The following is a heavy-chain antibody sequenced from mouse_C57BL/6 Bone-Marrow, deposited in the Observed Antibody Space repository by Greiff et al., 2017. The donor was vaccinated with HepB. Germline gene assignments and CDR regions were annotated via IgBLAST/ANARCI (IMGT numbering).Heavy chain of an antibody. CDR1: GYTFTDYY. Sequence: SGPVLVKPGASVKMSCKASGYTFTDYYMNWVKQGHGKSLEWIGVINPYNGGTSYNQKFKVKATLTVAKSSSTAYMELNSLTSEDSAVYYCARPPFAYWGQGTLVTVSA. CDR3: ARPPFAY. CDR2: INPYNGGT. V-gene: IGHV1-19*01. J-gene: IGHJ3*01.